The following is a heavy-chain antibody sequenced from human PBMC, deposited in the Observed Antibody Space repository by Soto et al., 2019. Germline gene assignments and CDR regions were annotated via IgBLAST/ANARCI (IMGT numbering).Heavy chain of an antibody. D-gene: IGHD2-21*02. CDR1: GYGFTSYW. CDR2: IYPGDSDT. Sequence: GEALKISWKGSGYGFTSYWIGWVRQMPGKGVELMGIIYPGDSDTRYSPSFQGQVTISADKSISTAYLQGSSLKASDTAMYYCALSGAYCGGDWYSQPGXWGQGTLVTVSX. CDR3: ALSGAYCGGDWYSQPGX. J-gene: IGHJ4*02. V-gene: IGHV5-51*01.